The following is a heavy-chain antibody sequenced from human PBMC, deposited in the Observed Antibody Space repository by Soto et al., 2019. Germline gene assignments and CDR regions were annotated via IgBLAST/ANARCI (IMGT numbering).Heavy chain of an antibody. Sequence: PGGSLRLSCAASGFTFSSYGMHWVRQAPGKGLEWVAVISYDGSNKYYADSVKGRFTISRDNSKNTLYLQMNSLRAEDTAVYYCAKERAAAGNYYYGMDVWGQGTTVTVSS. CDR2: ISYDGSNK. D-gene: IGHD6-13*01. CDR1: GFTFSSYG. V-gene: IGHV3-30*18. J-gene: IGHJ6*02. CDR3: AKERAAAGNYYYGMDV.